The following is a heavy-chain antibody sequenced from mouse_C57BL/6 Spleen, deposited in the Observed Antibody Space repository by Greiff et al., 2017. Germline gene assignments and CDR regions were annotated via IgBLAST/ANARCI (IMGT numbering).Heavy chain of an antibody. Sequence: EVQVVESGGGLVKPGGSLTLSCAASGFTFSDYGMHWVRQAPEKGLEWVAYISSGSSTIYYADPVKGRFTISRDNAKNTLFLQMTSLMSEDTARYYCARRGKNDYGVFAYWGQGTLVTVSA. CDR2: ISSGSSTI. J-gene: IGHJ3*01. V-gene: IGHV5-17*01. CDR1: GFTFSDYG. CDR3: ARRGKNDYGVFAY. D-gene: IGHD2-4*01.